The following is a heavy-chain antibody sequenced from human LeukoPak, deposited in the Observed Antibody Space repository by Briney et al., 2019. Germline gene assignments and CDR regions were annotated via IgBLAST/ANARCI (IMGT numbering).Heavy chain of an antibody. CDR3: ATGYSSSWYLALGMDV. Sequence: PGGSLRLSCAASGFTFSSYAMSWVRQAPGKGLEWVSAISGSGGSTYYADSVKGRFTISRDNAKNSLYLQMNSLRAEDTAVYYCATGYSSSWYLALGMDVWGQGTTVTVSS. CDR1: GFTFSSYA. CDR2: ISGSGGST. V-gene: IGHV3-23*01. J-gene: IGHJ6*02. D-gene: IGHD6-13*01.